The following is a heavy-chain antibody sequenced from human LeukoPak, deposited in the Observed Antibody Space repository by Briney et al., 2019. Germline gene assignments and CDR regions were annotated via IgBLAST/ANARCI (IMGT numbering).Heavy chain of an antibody. Sequence: ASVKVSCKASGYTFTSYGISWVRQAPGQGLEWMGWISAYNGNTNYAQKLQGRVTMTTDTSTSTAYMELRSLRSDDTAVYYCARDVGYYESSGYYYGYYWGQGTLVTVSS. J-gene: IGHJ4*02. D-gene: IGHD3-22*01. V-gene: IGHV1-18*01. CDR2: ISAYNGNT. CDR3: ARDVGYYESSGYYYGYY. CDR1: GYTFTSYG.